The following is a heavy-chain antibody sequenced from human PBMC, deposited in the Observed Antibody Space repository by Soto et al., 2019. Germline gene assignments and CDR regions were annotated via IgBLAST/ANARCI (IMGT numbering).Heavy chain of an antibody. D-gene: IGHD2-21*01. V-gene: IGHV3-7*01. Sequence: GGSLRLSCAASGFTFSSYWMSWVRQAPGKGLEWVANIKQDGSEKYYVDSVKGRFTISRDNAKNSLYLQMNSLRAEDTAVYYCARYSFGNYYYGMDFWGQGTTGTVSS. CDR2: IKQDGSEK. CDR3: ARYSFGNYYYGMDF. CDR1: GFTFSSYW. J-gene: IGHJ6*02.